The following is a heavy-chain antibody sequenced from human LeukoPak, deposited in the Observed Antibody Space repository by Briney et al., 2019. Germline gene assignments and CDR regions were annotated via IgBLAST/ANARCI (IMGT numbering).Heavy chain of an antibody. CDR2: IKQDGSEQ. Sequence: GGSLRLSCAASGFTFSSYWMTWVRQAPGKGLEWVANIKQDGSEQYYVDSVKGRFTISRDNVKNSLFLQMNSLRAEDTAVYYCARGIVSGIDWFDPWGQGALVTVYS. CDR1: GFTFSSYW. CDR3: ARGIVSGIDWFDP. V-gene: IGHV3-7*01. D-gene: IGHD1-26*01. J-gene: IGHJ5*02.